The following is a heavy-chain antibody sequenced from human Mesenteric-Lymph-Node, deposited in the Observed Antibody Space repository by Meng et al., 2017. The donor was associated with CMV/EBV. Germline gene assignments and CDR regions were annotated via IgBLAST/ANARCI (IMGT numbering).Heavy chain of an antibody. Sequence: GESLKISCAASGFTFSTYSMNWVRQAPGKGLEWVSYISSSSSTTYYADSVKGRFTISRDNSKNTLYLQMNSLRAEDTAVYYCAREIPITIFGVVSRLDPWGQGTLVTVSS. CDR1: GFTFSTYS. J-gene: IGHJ5*02. CDR2: ISSSSSTT. D-gene: IGHD3-3*01. CDR3: AREIPITIFGVVSRLDP. V-gene: IGHV3-48*01.